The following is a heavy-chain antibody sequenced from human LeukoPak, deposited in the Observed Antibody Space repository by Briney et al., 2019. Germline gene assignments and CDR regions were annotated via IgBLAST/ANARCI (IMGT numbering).Heavy chain of an antibody. CDR3: ARQLPLLARIIAVAGTVGWFDP. D-gene: IGHD6-19*01. J-gene: IGHJ5*02. CDR2: ISAYNGNT. V-gene: IGHV1-18*01. Sequence: RASVKVSCKASGGTFSSYAISWVRQAPGQGLEWMGWISAYNGNTNYAQKLQGRVTMTTDTSTSTAYMELRSLRSDDTAVYYCARQLPLLARIIAVAGTVGWFDPWGQGTLVTVSS. CDR1: GGTFSSYA.